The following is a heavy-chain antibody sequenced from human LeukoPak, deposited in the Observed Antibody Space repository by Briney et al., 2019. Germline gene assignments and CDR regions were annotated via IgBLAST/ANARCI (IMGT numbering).Heavy chain of an antibody. Sequence: SETLSLTCTVSGGSISSGSYYWRWIRQPAGKGLEWIGRIYTSGSTNYNPSLKSRVTISVDTSKNQFSLKLSSVTAADTAVYYCARTAAGKIDYWGQGTLVTVSS. D-gene: IGHD6-13*01. CDR1: GGSISSGSYY. V-gene: IGHV4-61*02. CDR2: IYTSGST. J-gene: IGHJ4*02. CDR3: ARTAAGKIDY.